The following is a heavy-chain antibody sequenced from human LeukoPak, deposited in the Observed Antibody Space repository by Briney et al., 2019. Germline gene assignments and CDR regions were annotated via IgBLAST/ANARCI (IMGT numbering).Heavy chain of an antibody. J-gene: IGHJ4*02. CDR2: IYHSGRT. V-gene: IGHV4-39*01. D-gene: IGHD2-2*01. Sequence: SETLSLTCTVSSGSTSGSSRSWGWVRQTPGKGLEWIGSIYHSGRTYYNPSLKSRITISVDTSKNQFSLRVTSVTAADTAVYFCVCSSWAFDFWGQGTLVSVFS. CDR1: SGSTSGSSRS. CDR3: VCSSWAFDF.